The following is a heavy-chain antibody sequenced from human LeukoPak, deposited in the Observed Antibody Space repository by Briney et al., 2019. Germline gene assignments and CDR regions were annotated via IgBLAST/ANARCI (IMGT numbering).Heavy chain of an antibody. Sequence: SQTLSLTCTVSGASISSGGYYWSWIRQHPGKGLEWIGYIYYSGSTYYNPSLKSRVTISVDTSKNQFSLKLSSVTAADTAVYYCARRGERFGELLTFDYWGQGTLVTVSS. V-gene: IGHV4-31*03. J-gene: IGHJ4*02. D-gene: IGHD3-10*01. CDR1: GASISSGGYY. CDR2: IYYSGST. CDR3: ARRGERFGELLTFDY.